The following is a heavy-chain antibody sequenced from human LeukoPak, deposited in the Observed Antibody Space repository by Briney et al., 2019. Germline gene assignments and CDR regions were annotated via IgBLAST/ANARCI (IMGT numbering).Heavy chain of an antibody. J-gene: IGHJ4*02. D-gene: IGHD2-8*01. CDR2: ISGSGAGT. Sequence: PGGSLRLSCAASGFTFSSYAMSWVRQAPRKGLEWVSGISGSGAGTYYADSVKGRFTISRDNSKNTLYLQMNSLRAEDTAVYYCAKMVREFYTISYYFDYWGQGTLVTVSS. CDR1: GFTFSSYA. V-gene: IGHV3-23*01. CDR3: AKMVREFYTISYYFDY.